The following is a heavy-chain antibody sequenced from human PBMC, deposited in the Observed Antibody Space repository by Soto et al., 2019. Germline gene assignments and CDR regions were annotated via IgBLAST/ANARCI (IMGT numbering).Heavy chain of an antibody. CDR1: GGSISSGGYS. CDR3: ARKTRFWDAFDI. CDR2: IYHSGST. D-gene: IGHD3-3*01. V-gene: IGHV4-30-2*01. J-gene: IGHJ3*02. Sequence: SETLSLTCAVSGGSISSGGYSWSWIRQPPWKGLEWIGYIYHSGSTYYNPSLKSRVTISVDRSKNQFSLKLSSVTAADTAVYYCARKTRFWDAFDIWGQGXMVTV.